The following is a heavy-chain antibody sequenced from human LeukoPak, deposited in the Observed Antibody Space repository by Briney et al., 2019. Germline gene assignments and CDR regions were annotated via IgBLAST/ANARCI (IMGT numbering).Heavy chain of an antibody. V-gene: IGHV3-30*18. Sequence: GGSLRLSCAASGFSLTMYGIHWVRQAPGKGLEWVAVISTDGNNEYYANSVKGRFTISRDNSKNMLYLQMNSLRAEDTAVYYCAKRVGGVNNFDYWGQGTLVTVSS. J-gene: IGHJ4*02. D-gene: IGHD3-16*01. CDR1: GFSLTMYG. CDR3: AKRVGGVNNFDY. CDR2: ISTDGNNE.